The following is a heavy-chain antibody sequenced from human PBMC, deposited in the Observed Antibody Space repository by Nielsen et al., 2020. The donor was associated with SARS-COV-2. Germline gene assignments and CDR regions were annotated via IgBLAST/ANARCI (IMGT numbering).Heavy chain of an antibody. V-gene: IGHV7-4-1*02. D-gene: IGHD3-3*01. J-gene: IGHJ4*02. CDR1: GYTFTSYA. CDR3: ARSAAYYDFWSGYSLDS. Sequence: ASVKVSCKASGYTFTSYAMNWVRQAPGQGLEWMGWINTNTGNPTYAQGFTGRFVFSLDTSVSTAYLQISSLKAEDTAVYYCARSAAYYDFWSGYSLDSWGQGTLVTVSS. CDR2: INTNTGNP.